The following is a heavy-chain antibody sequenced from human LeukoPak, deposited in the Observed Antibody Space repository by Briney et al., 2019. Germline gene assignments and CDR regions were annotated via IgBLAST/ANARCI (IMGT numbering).Heavy chain of an antibody. J-gene: IGHJ4*02. CDR1: GFTFSGSW. Sequence: GGSLRLSCAASGFTFSGSWMSWVRQAPGKGLEWVANIKEDGSEKYYVDSVRGRFSISRDNAKNTLYLQMNSPRADDTAVYYCVRDGRPLDYWGQGTLVTVSS. CDR3: VRDGRPLDY. CDR2: IKEDGSEK. V-gene: IGHV3-7*01. D-gene: IGHD1-1*01.